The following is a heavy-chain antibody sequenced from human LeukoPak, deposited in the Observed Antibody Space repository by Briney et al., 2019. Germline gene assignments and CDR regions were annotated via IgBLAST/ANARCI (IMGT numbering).Heavy chain of an antibody. CDR1: GGTFSSYA. J-gene: IGHJ4*02. D-gene: IGHD6-19*01. CDR3: ARDSSGWYTSLGY. V-gene: IGHV1-69*01. CDR2: IIPIFGTA. Sequence: SVKVSCKASGGTFSSYAISWVRQAPGQGLEWMGGIIPIFGTANHAQKFQGRVTITADESTSTAYMELSSLRSEDTAVYYCARDSSGWYTSLGYWGQGTLVTVSS.